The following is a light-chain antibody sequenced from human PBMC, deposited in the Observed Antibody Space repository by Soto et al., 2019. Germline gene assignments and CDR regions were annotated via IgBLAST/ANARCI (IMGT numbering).Light chain of an antibody. V-gene: IGLV2-11*01. CDR1: SSDGGGYNY. J-gene: IGLJ1*01. CDR2: DVS. Sequence: QSALTQPRSVSGSPGQSVTISCTGTSSDGGGYNYVSWYQQHPGKAPKLIIYDVSERPSGVPDRFSGSKSGNTASLTISGLQAEDEADYYCCSYAGSYRLYVFGTGTKVTVL. CDR3: CSYAGSYRLYV.